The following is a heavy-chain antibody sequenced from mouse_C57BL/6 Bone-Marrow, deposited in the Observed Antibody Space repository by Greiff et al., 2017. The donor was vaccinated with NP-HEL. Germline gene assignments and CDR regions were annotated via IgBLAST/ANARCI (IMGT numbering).Heavy chain of an antibody. V-gene: IGHV10-1*01. CDR1: GFSFNTYA. Sequence: DVKLQESGGGLVQPKGSLKLSCAASGFSFNTYAMNWVRQAPGKGLEWVARIRSKSNNYATYYADSVKDRFTISRDDSESMLYLQMNNLKTEDTAMYYCVRQRYYGNYVYFDYWGQGTTLTVSS. CDR3: VRQRYYGNYVYFDY. D-gene: IGHD2-1*01. CDR2: IRSKSNNYAT. J-gene: IGHJ2*01.